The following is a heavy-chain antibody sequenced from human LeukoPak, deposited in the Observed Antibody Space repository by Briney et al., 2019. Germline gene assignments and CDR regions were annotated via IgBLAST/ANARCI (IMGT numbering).Heavy chain of an antibody. CDR1: GFTFSSYA. V-gene: IGHV3-64*01. CDR2: ISYNGGST. D-gene: IGHD1-26*01. Sequence: GESLRLPCAASGFTFSSYAMHWVRQAPGKGLEYVSAISYNGGSTYYANSVKGRFTISRDNSKNTLYLQMGSLRTEDMAVYYCARRPYSGTYYVDYWGQGTLVTVSS. CDR3: ARRPYSGTYYVDY. J-gene: IGHJ4*02.